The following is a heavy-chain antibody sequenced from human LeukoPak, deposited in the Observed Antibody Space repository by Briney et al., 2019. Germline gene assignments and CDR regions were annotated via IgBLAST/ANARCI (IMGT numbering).Heavy chain of an antibody. J-gene: IGHJ4*02. CDR3: ARPVGSGSYFDYFDY. CDR2: INPNSGGT. Sequence: ASVKASCKASGYTFTGYYMHWVRQAPGQGLEWMGWINPNSGGTNYAQKFQGRVTMTRDTSISTAYMELSRLRSDDTAVYYCARPVGSGSYFDYFDYWGQGTLVTVSS. CDR1: GYTFTGYY. V-gene: IGHV1-2*02. D-gene: IGHD1-26*01.